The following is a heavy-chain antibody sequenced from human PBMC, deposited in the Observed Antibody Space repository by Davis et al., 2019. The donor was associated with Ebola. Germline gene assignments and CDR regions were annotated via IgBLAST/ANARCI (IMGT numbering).Heavy chain of an antibody. D-gene: IGHD6-13*01. CDR2: IGTAGDT. CDR1: GFPFSSYD. J-gene: IGHJ4*02. V-gene: IGHV3-13*01. CDR3: ARGGGSSWTRNSFDY. Sequence: GESLKISCAAPGFPFSSYDMHWVRQATGKGLEWVSAIGTAGDTYYPGSVKGRFTISRENAKNSLYLQMNSLRAGDTAVYYCARGGGSSWTRNSFDYWGQGTLVNVSS.